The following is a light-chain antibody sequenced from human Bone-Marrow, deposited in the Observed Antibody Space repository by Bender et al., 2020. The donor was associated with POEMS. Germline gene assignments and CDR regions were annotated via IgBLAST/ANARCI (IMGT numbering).Light chain of an antibody. J-gene: IGLJ3*02. CDR2: NNS. Sequence: QSVLTQPPSASGTPGQRVTISCSGSSSKFGSYPVNWYQQLPGAAPKLVIFNNSQRPSGVPDRFSGSNSGTSASLCIRGHLSEEEAEFNCATWDDSLKGWGFGGGTKLTVL. CDR1: SSKFGSYP. CDR3: ATWDDSLKGWG. V-gene: IGLV1-44*01.